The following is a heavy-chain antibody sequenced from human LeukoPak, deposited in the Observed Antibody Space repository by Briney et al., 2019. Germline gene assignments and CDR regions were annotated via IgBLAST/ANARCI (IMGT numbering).Heavy chain of an antibody. CDR1: GLSVSSNY. CDR2: IYSGGST. D-gene: IGHD6-13*01. CDR3: AREIPERIAATGTIGWYFDY. Sequence: GGSLRLSCAASGLSVSSNYMSWVRQAPGKGLERVSVIYSGGSTYYADSVKGRFTISRDNSKNTLYLQMNSLRAEDTAVYYCAREIPERIAATGTIGWYFDYWGQGTLVTVSS. J-gene: IGHJ4*02. V-gene: IGHV3-66*01.